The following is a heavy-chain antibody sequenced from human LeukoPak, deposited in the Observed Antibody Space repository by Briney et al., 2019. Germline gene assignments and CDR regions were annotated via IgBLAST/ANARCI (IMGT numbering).Heavy chain of an antibody. CDR2: ISSEGKTT. V-gene: IGHV3-64D*06. J-gene: IGHJ4*02. CDR1: GFIFSPYA. D-gene: IGHD6-13*01. CDR3: VKDRWVDH. Sequence: GGSLRLSCSASGFIFSPYAMHWVRQAPGKGLEYVSSISSEGKTTYYTDSVKGRFTISRDNSKNTLYLQMSSLRPEDTAVYYCVKDRWVDHWGQGTLVTVSS.